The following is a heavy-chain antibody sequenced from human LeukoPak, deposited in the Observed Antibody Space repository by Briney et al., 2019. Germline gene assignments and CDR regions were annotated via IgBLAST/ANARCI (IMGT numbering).Heavy chain of an antibody. CDR2: VYYAGST. J-gene: IGHJ4*02. V-gene: IGHV4-39*07. Sequence: SETLSLTCTVSGGSISSSSYYWGWIRQPPGKALEWIGSVYYAGSTYYNPSLTRRVSISVDTSRNHFSLNLKSVTAADTAIYYCARELAYCGGDCYVYFDYWGQGTLVPVSS. CDR3: ARELAYCGGDCYVYFDY. D-gene: IGHD2-21*02. CDR1: GGSISSSSYY.